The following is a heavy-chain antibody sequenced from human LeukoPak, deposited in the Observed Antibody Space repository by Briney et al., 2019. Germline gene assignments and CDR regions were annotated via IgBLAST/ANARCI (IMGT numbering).Heavy chain of an antibody. CDR3: VCAAVAGTFYYYGMDV. V-gene: IGHV3-7*03. CDR1: GFTMSRYW. CDR2: IKHDGNEK. D-gene: IGHD6-19*01. Sequence: PGGSLRLACVTSGFTMSRYWMTWVRQAPGKGLEWVADIKHDGNEKYYVDSVKGRFTISRDNSKNTLYLQMNSLRAEDTAVYYCVCAAVAGTFYYYGMDVWGQGTTVTVSS. J-gene: IGHJ6*02.